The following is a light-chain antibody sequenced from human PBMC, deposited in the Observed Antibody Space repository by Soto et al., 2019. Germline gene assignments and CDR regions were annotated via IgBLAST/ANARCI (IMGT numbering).Light chain of an antibody. V-gene: IGKV1-39*01. CDR2: AAS. CDR3: QQSYSSPIT. J-gene: IGKJ5*01. CDR1: QSISDY. Sequence: DIQMTQSPSSLSATVGDRVTITCRASQSISDYLNWYQQKPGQAPQLLIYAASNLQSGVPSRFSGSGSGTDFTLTISSLQPEDFTTYYCQQSYSSPITFGQGTRLEI.